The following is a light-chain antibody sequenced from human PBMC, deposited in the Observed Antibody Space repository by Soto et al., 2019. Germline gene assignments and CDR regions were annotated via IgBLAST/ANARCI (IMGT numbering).Light chain of an antibody. Sequence: QSALTQPASVSVSPGQSITISCTGTSSDVGGYNYVCWYKQHPVKAPQLMIYEVTKRPSGVSDRFSGSKSGNTAYLTISVLQAENEADYYCRSYTSSSTPYVFGTGSKVTLL. V-gene: IGLV2-14*01. CDR2: EVT. CDR1: SSDVGGYNY. J-gene: IGLJ1*01. CDR3: RSYTSSSTPYV.